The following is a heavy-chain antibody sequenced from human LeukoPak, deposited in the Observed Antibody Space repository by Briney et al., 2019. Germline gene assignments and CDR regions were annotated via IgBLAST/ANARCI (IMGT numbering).Heavy chain of an antibody. CDR2: ITGDGKTK. V-gene: IGHV3-48*03. CDR1: GFRISTYE. J-gene: IGHJ4*02. Sequence: GGSLRLSCAAPGFRISTYEMNWVRQAPGKGLEWISYITGDGKTKYYAPSVKGRFTISRDNAKNSVYLQMSSLRAEDTAVYYCARDLSIDYWGQGTLVTVSS. CDR3: ARDLSIDY.